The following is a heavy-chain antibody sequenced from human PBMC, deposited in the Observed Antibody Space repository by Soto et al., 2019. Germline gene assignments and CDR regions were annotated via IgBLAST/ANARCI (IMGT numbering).Heavy chain of an antibody. D-gene: IGHD3-22*01. J-gene: IGHJ4*02. CDR1: GYIFSDYW. CDR2: IDPGDSNI. CDR3: ARLVSSGYYYNY. V-gene: IGHV5-10-1*01. Sequence: GESLKISCKGSGYIFSDYWITWVRQMPGKGLGWMGRIDPGDSNIDYSPSFQGHVTMSTAMSIITAYLQWSSLKASDTPMYYCARLVSSGYYYNYWGQRTLVTVSS.